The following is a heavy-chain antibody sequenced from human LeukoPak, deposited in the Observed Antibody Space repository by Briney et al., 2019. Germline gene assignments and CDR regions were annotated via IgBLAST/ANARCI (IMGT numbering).Heavy chain of an antibody. CDR1: GGSFSGYY. CDR3: ARLIYYDSSGYLDY. D-gene: IGHD3-22*01. J-gene: IGHJ4*02. V-gene: IGHV4-34*01. CDR2: INHSGST. Sequence: PSETLSLTCAVYGGSFSGYYWSWIRQPPGKGLEWIGEINHSGSTNYNPSLKSRVTISVDTSKNQFPLKLSSVTAADTAVYYCARLIYYDSSGYLDYWGQGSLVTVSS.